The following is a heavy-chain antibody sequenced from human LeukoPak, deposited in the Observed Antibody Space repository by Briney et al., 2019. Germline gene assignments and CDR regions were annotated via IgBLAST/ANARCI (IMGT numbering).Heavy chain of an antibody. CDR2: ISYDGSNK. Sequence: GGSLRLSCAASGFTFSSYAMHWVRQAPGKGLEWVAVISYDGSNKYYADPVKGRFTISRDNSKNTLYLQMNSLRAEDTAVYYCARLNPEFGMDVWGQGTTVTVSS. CDR3: ARLNPEFGMDV. CDR1: GFTFSSYA. J-gene: IGHJ6*02. V-gene: IGHV3-30-3*01.